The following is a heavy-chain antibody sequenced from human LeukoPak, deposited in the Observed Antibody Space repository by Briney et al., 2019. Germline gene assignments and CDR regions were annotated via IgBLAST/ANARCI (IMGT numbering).Heavy chain of an antibody. CDR2: ISAYNGNT. D-gene: IGHD3-22*01. CDR1: GYTFTSYG. CDR3: AREGWYSDTSDYSRNYYSYGMDV. V-gene: IGHV1-18*01. J-gene: IGHJ6*02. Sequence: GASVKVSCKASGYTFTSYGISWVRQAPGQGLEWMGWISAYNGNTNYAQNLKGRVTMTTDTSTSTAYMELRSLRSDDTAVYYCAREGWYSDTSDYSRNYYSYGMDVWGQGTTVTVSS.